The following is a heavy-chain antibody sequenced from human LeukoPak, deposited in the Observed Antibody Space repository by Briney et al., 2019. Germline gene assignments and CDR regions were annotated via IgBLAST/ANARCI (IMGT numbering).Heavy chain of an antibody. CDR1: GFTFSSYG. D-gene: IGHD1-14*01. CDR3: ARNVRNPRIDDFDI. J-gene: IGHJ3*02. V-gene: IGHV3-33*01. Sequence: GGSLRLSRAASGFTFSSYGLHWVRQAPGKGLEWVAVIWYDGSNKYYADSVKGRFTISRDNSKNSLYLQMNSLRAEDTAVYYCARNVRNPRIDDFDIWGQGPMVTVSS. CDR2: IWYDGSNK.